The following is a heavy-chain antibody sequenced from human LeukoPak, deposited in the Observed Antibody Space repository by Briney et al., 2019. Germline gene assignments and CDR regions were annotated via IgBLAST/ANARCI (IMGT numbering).Heavy chain of an antibody. J-gene: IGHJ4*02. V-gene: IGHV3-33*01. CDR3: ARDDAPTGYISAY. Sequence: PGRSLRLSCAASGFTFSDYGMHWVRQAPGEGREGVAVIWHDGSEKYYGDSVKGRFTISRDDSKNTLHLQMNSLRAEDTGVYYCARDDAPTGYISAYWGQGTLVTVSS. D-gene: IGHD3-9*01. CDR2: IWHDGSEK. CDR1: GFTFSDYG.